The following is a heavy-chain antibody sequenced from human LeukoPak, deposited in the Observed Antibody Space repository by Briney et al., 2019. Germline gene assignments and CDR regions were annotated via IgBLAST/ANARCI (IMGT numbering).Heavy chain of an antibody. CDR2: IFFSGRT. CDR3: ARQIAVVEPTDPNWFDS. V-gene: IGHV4-39*07. J-gene: IGHJ5*01. D-gene: IGHD2-21*01. Sequence: SETLSLTCSVSGDSISSSSHYWGWLRQPPGKGLEWIGSIFFSGRTYYTPSLKSRVTMSLDASKIQFSLRLTSVAAADTAVYYCARQIAVVEPTDPNWFDSWGQETLVTVSS. CDR1: GDSISSSSHY.